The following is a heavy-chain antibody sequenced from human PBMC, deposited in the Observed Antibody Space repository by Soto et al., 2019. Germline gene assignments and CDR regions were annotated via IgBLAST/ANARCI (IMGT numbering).Heavy chain of an antibody. Sequence: SETLSLTCTVSGGSISSYYWSWIRQPPGKGLEWIGYIYYSGSTNYNPSLKSRVTMSVDTSKNQFSLKLSSVTAADTAVCYCASTAHSSGWYSGGFDYWGQGTLVTVSS. CDR1: GGSISSYY. V-gene: IGHV4-59*01. CDR3: ASTAHSSGWYSGGFDY. CDR2: IYYSGST. D-gene: IGHD6-19*01. J-gene: IGHJ4*02.